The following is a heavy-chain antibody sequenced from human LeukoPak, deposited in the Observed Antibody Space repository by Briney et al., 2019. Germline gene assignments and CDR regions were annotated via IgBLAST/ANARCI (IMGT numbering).Heavy chain of an antibody. CDR1: GGTFSSYA. Sequence: SVKVSCKASGGTFSSYAISWVRQAPGQGLEWMGGIIPIFGTANYAQKFQGRVTITTDESTSTAYMELSSLRSEDTAVYYCARDRGAARRGVHYYYMDVWGKGTTVTVSS. CDR3: ARDRGAARRGVHYYYMDV. D-gene: IGHD6-6*01. V-gene: IGHV1-69*05. CDR2: IIPIFGTA. J-gene: IGHJ6*03.